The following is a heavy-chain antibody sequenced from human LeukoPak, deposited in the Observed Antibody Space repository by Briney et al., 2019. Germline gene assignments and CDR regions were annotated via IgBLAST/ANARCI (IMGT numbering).Heavy chain of an antibody. D-gene: IGHD3-9*01. Sequence: PGGSLRLSCAASGFTFSSYGMHWVRQAPGKGLEWVVFIRYDGSNKYYADSVKGRFTISRDNSKNTLYLQMSSLRAEDTAVYYCAKRGYDILTGANEPYYYYYMDVWGKGTTVTISS. CDR3: AKRGYDILTGANEPYYYYYMDV. CDR2: IRYDGSNK. V-gene: IGHV3-30*02. CDR1: GFTFSSYG. J-gene: IGHJ6*03.